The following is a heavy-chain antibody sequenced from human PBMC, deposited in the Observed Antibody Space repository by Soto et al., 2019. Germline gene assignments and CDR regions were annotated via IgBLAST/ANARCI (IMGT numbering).Heavy chain of an antibody. CDR3: ASGVGPHCSSTSCYASYYYYGMDV. D-gene: IGHD2-2*01. CDR1: GGTFSSYA. V-gene: IGHV1-69*13. Sequence: ASVKVYCKASGGTFSSYAISWVRQAPGQGLEWMGGIIPIFGTANYAQKFQGRVTITADESTSTAYMELSSLRSEDTAVYYCASGVGPHCSSTSCYASYYYYGMDVWGQGTTVTVSS. J-gene: IGHJ6*02. CDR2: IIPIFGTA.